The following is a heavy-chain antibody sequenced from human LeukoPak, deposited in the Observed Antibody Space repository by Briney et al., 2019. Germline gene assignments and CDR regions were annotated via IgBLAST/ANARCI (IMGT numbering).Heavy chain of an antibody. Sequence: GGSLRLSCAASGFTFSSYSMNWVRQAPGKGLEWVSYISSSSSTIYYADSVKGRFTISRDNAKNSLYLQMNSLRAEDTAVYYCARDRDILTGYYNGGVDAFDIWGQGTMVTVSS. CDR1: GFTFSSYS. V-gene: IGHV3-48*04. J-gene: IGHJ3*02. CDR3: ARDRDILTGYYNGGVDAFDI. D-gene: IGHD3-9*01. CDR2: ISSSSSTI.